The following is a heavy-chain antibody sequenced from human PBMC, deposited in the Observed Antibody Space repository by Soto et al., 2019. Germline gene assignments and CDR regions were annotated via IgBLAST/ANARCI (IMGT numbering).Heavy chain of an antibody. CDR2: IYWDDTK. V-gene: IGHV2-5*02. D-gene: IGHD4-17*01. CDR3: ALSDFADCGDAFNL. Sequence: QITLKESGPTLVKPTQTLTLTCTLSGFSLSTSGVGVAWIRQPPGKALEWLALIYWDDTKRYSPSLKSRLTITKDTSKHQVVLTMTNLDPVDTATYYCALSDFADCGDAFNLWGQGTLLTVSS. CDR1: GFSLSTSGVG. J-gene: IGHJ3*01.